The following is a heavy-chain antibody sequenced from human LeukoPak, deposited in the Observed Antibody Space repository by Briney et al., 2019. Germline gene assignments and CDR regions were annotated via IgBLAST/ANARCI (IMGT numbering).Heavy chain of an antibody. D-gene: IGHD1-26*01. V-gene: IGHV4-39*07. CDR2: IYYSGST. J-gene: IGHJ5*02. CDR1: GGSISSSSYY. CDR3: ARDRGELPNWFDP. Sequence: PSETLSLTCTVSGGSISSSSYYWGWIRQPPGKGLEWIGSIYYSGSTYYNPSLKSRVTISVDTSKNQFSLKLSSVTAADTAVYYCARDRGELPNWFDPWGQGTLVTVSS.